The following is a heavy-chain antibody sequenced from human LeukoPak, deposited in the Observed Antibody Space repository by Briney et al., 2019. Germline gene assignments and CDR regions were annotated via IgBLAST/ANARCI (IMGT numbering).Heavy chain of an antibody. V-gene: IGHV1-2*02. Sequence: GASVKVSCESSGYTFTAYAVHWVRQAPGQGLEWMGWITPSDGANYAQKFQGRVTMTWDTSMSTAYMDPNRLTSDDTAVYFCARDRYGDGFAHFDYWGQGTLVTVSS. CDR3: ARDRYGDGFAHFDY. J-gene: IGHJ4*02. D-gene: IGHD5-24*01. CDR1: GYTFTAYA. CDR2: ITPSDGA.